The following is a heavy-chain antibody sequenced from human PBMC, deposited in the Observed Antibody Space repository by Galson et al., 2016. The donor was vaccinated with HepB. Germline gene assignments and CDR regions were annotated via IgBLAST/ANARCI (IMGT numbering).Heavy chain of an antibody. Sequence: SLRLSCAASEFTFSSYGMNWVRQAPGKGLEWVAVIWYDGSNKYYADSVKGRFTISRDTSKNTVYLQMNSLRAEDTAVYYCAKDGRIYCSSASCHDHFHYWGQGTLVTVSS. D-gene: IGHD2-2*01. J-gene: IGHJ4*02. V-gene: IGHV3-33*06. CDR3: AKDGRIYCSSASCHDHFHY. CDR1: EFTFSSYG. CDR2: IWYDGSNK.